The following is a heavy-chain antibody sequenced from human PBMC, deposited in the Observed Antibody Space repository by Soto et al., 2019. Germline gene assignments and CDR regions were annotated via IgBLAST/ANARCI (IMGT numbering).Heavy chain of an antibody. CDR1: GFTFSNAW. CDR2: IKSKTDGGTT. Sequence: GGSLRLSCAASGFTFSNAWMSWVRQAPGKGLEWVGRIKSKTDGGTTDYAAPVKGRFTISRDDSKNTLYLQMNSLRPEDTAVYYCVGQSYNWFRFDPWGQGTVVTVSS. V-gene: IGHV3-15*01. CDR3: VGQSYNWFRFDP. J-gene: IGHJ5*02. D-gene: IGHD1-1*01.